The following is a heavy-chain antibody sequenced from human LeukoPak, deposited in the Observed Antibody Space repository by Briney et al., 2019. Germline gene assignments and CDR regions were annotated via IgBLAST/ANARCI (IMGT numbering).Heavy chain of an antibody. Sequence: GGSLRLPCAASGFTFSSYSMNWVRQAPGKGLEWVSSISSSSSYIYYADSVKGRFTISRDNAKNSLYLQMNSLRAEDTAVYYCARHTSGVAFDIWGQGTMVTVSS. CDR2: ISSSSSYI. CDR1: GFTFSSYS. V-gene: IGHV3-21*01. J-gene: IGHJ3*02. CDR3: ARHTSGVAFDI. D-gene: IGHD2-21*01.